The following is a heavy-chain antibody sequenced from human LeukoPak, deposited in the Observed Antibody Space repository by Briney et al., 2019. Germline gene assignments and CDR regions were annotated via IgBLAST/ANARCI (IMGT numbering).Heavy chain of an antibody. Sequence: GGSLRLSCAASGFTFSSYWMSWVRQAPGKGLEWVANIKQDASKKYYVDSVKGRFTISRGNAKNSLYLQMNSLRAEDTAVYYCARPYCSGGSCYSAGLGYWGQGTLVTVSS. CDR2: IKQDASKK. J-gene: IGHJ4*02. CDR1: GFTFSSYW. V-gene: IGHV3-7*01. D-gene: IGHD2-15*01. CDR3: ARPYCSGGSCYSAGLGY.